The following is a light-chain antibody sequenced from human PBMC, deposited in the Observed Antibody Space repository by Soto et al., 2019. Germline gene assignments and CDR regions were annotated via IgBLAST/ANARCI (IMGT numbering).Light chain of an antibody. J-gene: IGKJ1*01. Sequence: DIQMTQSPSSLSASVGDRVTITCRASQGISNYLAWYQQKPGKVPKVLIYAASTLQSGVPSRFSGTGSGTDFTLNISNLQPEDVETYFCQKYNTAPWAFGQGTKVEIK. CDR3: QKYNTAPWA. CDR2: AAS. V-gene: IGKV1-27*01. CDR1: QGISNY.